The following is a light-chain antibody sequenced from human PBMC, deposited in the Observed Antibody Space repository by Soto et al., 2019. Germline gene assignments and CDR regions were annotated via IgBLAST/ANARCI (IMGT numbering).Light chain of an antibody. CDR1: QNVRTNY. J-gene: IGKJ1*01. Sequence: EIVLTQSPGTLSLSPGERVTLSCRASQNVRTNYLAWYQQKPGQAPRLLIYGASTRASGIPERFSGSGSGTDFTLTISRLEPEDFGVYYCQQYHNSILMFGQGTKVDI. V-gene: IGKV3-20*01. CDR2: GAS. CDR3: QQYHNSILM.